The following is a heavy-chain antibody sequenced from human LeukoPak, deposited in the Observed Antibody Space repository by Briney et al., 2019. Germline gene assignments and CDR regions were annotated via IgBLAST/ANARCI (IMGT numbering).Heavy chain of an antibody. J-gene: IGHJ4*02. CDR2: IYTSGST. Sequence: PSETLSLTCTGSGGSISNDYWSWIRQAAGKELEWIGRIYTSGSTNYNPSLKSRVTISLDKSKKQFSLNLNSVTAADTGVYYCARGGTYGSGRNQLTTLDYWGQDTVLTVSS. D-gene: IGHD3-10*01. CDR1: GGSISNDY. CDR3: ARGGTYGSGRNQLTTLDY. V-gene: IGHV4-4*07.